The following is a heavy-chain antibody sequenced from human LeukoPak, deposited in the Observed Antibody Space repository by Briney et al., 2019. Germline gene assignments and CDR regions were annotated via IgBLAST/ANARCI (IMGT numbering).Heavy chain of an antibody. CDR1: GGTFSSYA. CDR2: IIPIFGTA. CDR3: ASDTAMDPFDY. D-gene: IGHD5-18*01. J-gene: IGHJ4*02. V-gene: IGHV1-69*05. Sequence: SVKVSCKASGGTFSSYATSWVRQAPGQGLEWMGRIIPIFGTANYAQKFQGRVTITTDESTSTAYMELSSLRSEDTAVYYCASDTAMDPFDYWGQGTLVTVSS.